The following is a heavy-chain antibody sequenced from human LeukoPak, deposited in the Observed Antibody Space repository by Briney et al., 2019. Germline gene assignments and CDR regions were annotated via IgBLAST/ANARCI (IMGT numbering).Heavy chain of an antibody. J-gene: IGHJ4*02. CDR2: IYHSGST. D-gene: IGHD1-26*01. V-gene: IGHV4-38-2*01. CDR1: GYSLSSGYY. Sequence: PSETLSLTCAVSGYSLSSGYYWGWIRQPPGKGLEWIGSIYHSGSTYYNPSLKSRVTMSVDTSKNQFSLKLSSVTAADTAVYYCASEVDRMAFDYWGQGTLVTVSS. CDR3: ASEVDRMAFDY.